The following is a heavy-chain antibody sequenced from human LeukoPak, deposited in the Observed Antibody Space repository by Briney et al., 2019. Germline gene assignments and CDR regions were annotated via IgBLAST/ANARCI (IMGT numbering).Heavy chain of an antibody. Sequence: SETLSLTCAVYGGSFSGYYWSWIRQPPGKGLEWIGAINHSGSTNYNPSLKSRVTISVDTSKNQISLKLSSVTAADTAVYYCARGGEHDYGDYWFDYWGQGTLVTVSS. CDR2: INHSGST. J-gene: IGHJ4*02. V-gene: IGHV4-34*01. CDR3: ARGGEHDYGDYWFDY. CDR1: GGSFSGYY. D-gene: IGHD4-17*01.